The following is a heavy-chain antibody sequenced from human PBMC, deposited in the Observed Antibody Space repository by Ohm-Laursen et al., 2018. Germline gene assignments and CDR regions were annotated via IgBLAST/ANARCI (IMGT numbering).Heavy chain of an antibody. CDR2: IDWDDDK. J-gene: IGHJ4*02. Sequence: TQTLTLTFTFSGFSLSTTGMRVSWIRQPPGKALEWLARIDWDDDKFYSTSLKTRLTISKDTSKNQVVLTMTNMDPVDTATYYCARIRYGGAYYFDYWGQGTLVTVSS. CDR3: ARIRYGGAYYFDY. D-gene: IGHD3-10*01. V-gene: IGHV2-70*04. CDR1: GFSLSTTGMR.